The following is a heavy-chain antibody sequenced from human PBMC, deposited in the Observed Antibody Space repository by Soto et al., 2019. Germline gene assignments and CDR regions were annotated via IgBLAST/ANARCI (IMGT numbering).Heavy chain of an antibody. V-gene: IGHV4-31*03. CDR1: GGSISSGGYY. D-gene: IGHD1-1*01. J-gene: IGHJ4*02. CDR3: ARWPQLEPRFDY. Sequence: QVQLQESGPGLVKPSQTLSLTCTVSGGSISSGGYYWSWIRQHPGKGLEWIGYIYYSGSTYYNPSRKRRVTISGDTSKNQFSLKLSSVTAADTAVYYCARWPQLEPRFDYWGQGTLVTVSS. CDR2: IYYSGST.